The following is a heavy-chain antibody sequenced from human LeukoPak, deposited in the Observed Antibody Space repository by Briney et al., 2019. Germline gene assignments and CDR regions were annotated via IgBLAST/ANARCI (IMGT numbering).Heavy chain of an antibody. J-gene: IGHJ3*02. Sequence: TSETLSLTCIVSGDSISLYYWNWIRQAPGKGLEWIGYVSYSGNTEYNPSFKSRVTISVDTSKNHFSLKLNSVTAADTAVYYCARHLGAQSLIAFDIWGQGTMVTVSS. CDR3: ARHLGAQSLIAFDI. V-gene: IGHV4-59*08. CDR1: GDSISLYY. CDR2: VSYSGNT. D-gene: IGHD3-16*01.